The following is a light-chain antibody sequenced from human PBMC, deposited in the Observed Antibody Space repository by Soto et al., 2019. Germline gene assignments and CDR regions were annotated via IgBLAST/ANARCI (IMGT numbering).Light chain of an antibody. Sequence: QSALTQPRSVSGSPGQSVTISSTGTSGDVGGSNHVSWYQHHPGQAPKFLIYDVTKRPSGVPDRFSGSKSGNTASLTISGLQAEDEADYYCCSDAGTYTFVFGTGTKLTVL. CDR2: DVT. CDR1: SGDVGGSNH. CDR3: CSDAGTYTFV. V-gene: IGLV2-11*01. J-gene: IGLJ1*01.